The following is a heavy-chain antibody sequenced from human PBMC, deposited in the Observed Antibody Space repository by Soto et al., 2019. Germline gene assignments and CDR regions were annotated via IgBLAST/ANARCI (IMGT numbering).Heavy chain of an antibody. D-gene: IGHD6-19*01. CDR2: INAGNGNT. CDR1: GYTFTGYA. V-gene: IGHV1-3*01. CDR3: ARDRFLPGSGWQLGGLSLKTVLALETSWFDP. J-gene: IGHJ5*02. Sequence: ASVKVSCKASGYTFTGYAMHWVRQAPGQRLEWMGWINAGNGNTKYSQKFQGRVTITRDTSASTAYMELSSLRSEDTAVYYCARDRFLPGSGWQLGGLSLKTVLALETSWFDPWGQGTLVTVSS.